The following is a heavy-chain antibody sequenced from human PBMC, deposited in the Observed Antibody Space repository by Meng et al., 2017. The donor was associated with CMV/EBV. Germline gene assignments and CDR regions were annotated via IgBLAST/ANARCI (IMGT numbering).Heavy chain of an antibody. CDR3: ARVTPSIVGATSFDY. J-gene: IGHJ4*02. CDR2: IIPIFGTA. Sequence: SVKVSCKASGGTFSSYAISWVRQAPGQGLEWMGGIIPIFGTANYAQKFQGRVTITTDESTSTAYMELSSLRSEDTAVYYCARVTPSIVGATSFDYWGQGTLVTVSS. CDR1: GGTFSSYA. V-gene: IGHV1-69*05. D-gene: IGHD1-26*01.